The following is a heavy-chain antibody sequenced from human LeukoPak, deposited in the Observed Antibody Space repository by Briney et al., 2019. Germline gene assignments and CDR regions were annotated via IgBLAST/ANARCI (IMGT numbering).Heavy chain of an antibody. CDR1: GFPFSTYW. Sequence: GGSLRLSCAASGFPFSTYWVSWVRQAPGKGLEWVANIKEDGSEKYYVDSVKGRFTISRDNAKNSLYLQMNSLRAEDTAVYYCARLVVVVTANWFDPWGQGTLVTVSS. CDR2: IKEDGSEK. J-gene: IGHJ5*02. V-gene: IGHV3-7*01. CDR3: ARLVVVVTANWFDP. D-gene: IGHD2-21*02.